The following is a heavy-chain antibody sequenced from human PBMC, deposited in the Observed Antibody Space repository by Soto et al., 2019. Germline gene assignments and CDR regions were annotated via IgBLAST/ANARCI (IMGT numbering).Heavy chain of an antibody. D-gene: IGHD2-2*01. Sequence: GRSLRLSXAASGFTFSSYWMSWVRQAPGRGLEWRSNIKYDGSEEYYVASVKGRLTISRDNAKNSLYLQMHSLRAEDTAVYYSASSTHKASRPDYWGQGPLVTVSS. CDR3: ASSTHKASRPDY. CDR2: IKYDGSEE. CDR1: GFTFSSYW. V-gene: IGHV3-7*03. J-gene: IGHJ4*02.